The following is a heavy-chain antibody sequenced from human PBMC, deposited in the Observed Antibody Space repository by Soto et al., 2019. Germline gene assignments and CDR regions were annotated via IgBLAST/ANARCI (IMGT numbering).Heavy chain of an antibody. V-gene: IGHV3-7*03. Sequence: PGGSLRLSCAASGFTFSSYWMNWVRQAPGKGLEWVANIKQDGSEKYYVDSVKGRFTSSRDNAKNSLYLQMNSLRAEDTAVYYCARGAYGSAWYFDYWGQGTLVTVSS. D-gene: IGHD6-19*01. CDR1: GFTFSSYW. J-gene: IGHJ4*02. CDR2: IKQDGSEK. CDR3: ARGAYGSAWYFDY.